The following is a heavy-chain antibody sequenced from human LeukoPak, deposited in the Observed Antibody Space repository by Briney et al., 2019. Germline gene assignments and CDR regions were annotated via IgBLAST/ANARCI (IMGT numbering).Heavy chain of an antibody. CDR3: ARRSQGFDP. J-gene: IGHJ5*02. V-gene: IGHV4-59*01. CDR2: IYYSGST. D-gene: IGHD5-24*01. CDR1: GGSISSYY. Sequence: SETLSLTCTVSGGSISSYYWSWIRQPPGKGLEWIGYIYYSGSTNYNPSLKSRITISVDTSKNQFSLKLSSVTAADTAVYYCARRSQGFDPWGQGTLVTVSS.